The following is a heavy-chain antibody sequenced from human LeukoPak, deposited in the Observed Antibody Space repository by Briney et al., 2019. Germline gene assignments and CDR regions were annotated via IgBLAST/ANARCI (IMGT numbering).Heavy chain of an antibody. D-gene: IGHD6-13*01. J-gene: IGHJ4*02. CDR2: INPNSGGT. V-gene: IGHV1-2*02. Sequence: GASVKVSCKASGYTFTGYYMHWVRQAPGQGLEWMGCINPNSGGTNYAQKFQGRVTMTRDTSISTAYMELSRLRSDDTAVYYCARRDLVQAIAAAGIDYWGQGTLVTVSS. CDR1: GYTFTGYY. CDR3: ARRDLVQAIAAAGIDY.